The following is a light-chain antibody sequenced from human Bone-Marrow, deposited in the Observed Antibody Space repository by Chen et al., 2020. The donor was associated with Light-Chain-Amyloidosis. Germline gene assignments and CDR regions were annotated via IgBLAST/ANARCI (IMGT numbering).Light chain of an antibody. CDR3: APWDDRLNGWV. Sequence: QSVLTQPPSASGTPGQRVTISCSGGRSNVGANGVNWYQQLPGAAPKLLIFDPNRRPSGVPDRFAGCKSGTSASLAISDLQSEDEAHYYCAPWDDRLNGWVFGGGTRLTVL. CDR2: DPN. CDR1: RSNVGANG. V-gene: IGLV1-44*01. J-gene: IGLJ3*02.